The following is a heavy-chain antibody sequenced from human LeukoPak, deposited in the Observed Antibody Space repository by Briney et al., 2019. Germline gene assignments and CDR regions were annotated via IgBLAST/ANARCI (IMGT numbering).Heavy chain of an antibody. CDR3: AREAYYYDSSGSPGGDTVAFDI. CDR1: GFTFSSYG. CDR2: ISGSGGST. D-gene: IGHD3-22*01. V-gene: IGHV3-23*01. J-gene: IGHJ3*02. Sequence: GGSLRLSCAASGFTFSSYGMSWVRQAPGKGLEWVSAISGSGGSTYYADSVKGRFTISRDNAKNSLYLQMNSLRAEDTAVYYCAREAYYYDSSGSPGGDTVAFDIWGQGTMVTVSS.